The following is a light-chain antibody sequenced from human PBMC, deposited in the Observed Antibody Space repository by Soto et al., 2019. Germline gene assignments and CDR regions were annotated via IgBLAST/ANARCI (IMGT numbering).Light chain of an antibody. J-gene: IGKJ4*01. V-gene: IGKV3-20*01. CDR1: QSITNNY. CDR2: GAS. CDR3: QQYGYLVT. Sequence: EIVLTQSPGTLSLSPGERATLSCRASQSITNNYLAWYQQKPGRAHRLLIYGASSRATGIPDRFSGSGSGTEFTLTSSRLEPEDFAMYYCQQYGYLVTCGGGTKVEIK.